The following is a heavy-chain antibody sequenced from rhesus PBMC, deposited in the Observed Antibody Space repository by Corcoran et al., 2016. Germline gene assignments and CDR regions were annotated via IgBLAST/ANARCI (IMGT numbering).Heavy chain of an antibody. Sequence: QLQLQESGPGLVKPSETLSLTCAVPGGSFSGYYWSWTRPPPAKGLEGSGNIDGNIEETNNHPTHKSRVTIAKDTSKNQFYLKLSSVTAADTAVYYCARGKLGGTVTSFDVWGPGVLVTVSS. D-gene: IGHD5-42*01. CDR1: GGSFSGYY. CDR2: IDGNIEET. V-gene: IGHV4-81*01. J-gene: IGHJ5-1*01. CDR3: ARGKLGGTVTSFDV.